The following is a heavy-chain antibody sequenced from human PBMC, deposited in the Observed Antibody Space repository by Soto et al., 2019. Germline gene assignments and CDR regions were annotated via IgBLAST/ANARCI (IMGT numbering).Heavy chain of an antibody. J-gene: IGHJ6*02. V-gene: IGHV1-69*13. D-gene: IGHD2-2*01. CDR2: IIPIFGTA. CDR1: GGTFSSYA. Sequence: SVKVSCKASGGTFSSYAISWVRQAPGQGLEWMGGIIPIFGTANYAQKFRGRVTITADESTSTAYMELSSLRSEDTAVYYCARGDCSSTSCPSPWYYYYGMDVWGQGTTVTVSS. CDR3: ARGDCSSTSCPSPWYYYYGMDV.